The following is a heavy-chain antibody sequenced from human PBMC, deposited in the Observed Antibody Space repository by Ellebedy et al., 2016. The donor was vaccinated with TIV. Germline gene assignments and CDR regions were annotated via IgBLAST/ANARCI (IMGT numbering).Heavy chain of an antibody. J-gene: IGHJ5*02. CDR2: IYQDGGVQ. Sequence: PGGSLRLSCAASGFSFRSYWMSWVRQAPGKGLEWVANIYQDGGVQYYVDSVKGRFTTSRDNADNSLFLQMNSLRAEDTAVYYCAKRGSYGDYTVQINSWLDTWGRGTLVAVSS. CDR3: AKRGSYGDYTVQINSWLDT. V-gene: IGHV3-7*01. D-gene: IGHD4-17*01. CDR1: GFSFRSYW.